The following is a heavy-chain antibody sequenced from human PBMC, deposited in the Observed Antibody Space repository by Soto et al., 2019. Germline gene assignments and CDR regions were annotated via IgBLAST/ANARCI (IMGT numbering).Heavy chain of an antibody. D-gene: IGHD3-22*01. V-gene: IGHV1-46*01. CDR3: ARDTYYYDSSGYFPFDY. J-gene: IGHJ4*02. CDR1: GYTFTSYY. CDR2: INPSGGST. Sequence: ASVKVSCKASGYTFTSYYMHWVRQAPGQGLEWMGIINPSGGSTSYAQKFQGRVTMTRDTSTSTVYMELSSLRSEDTAVYYCARDTYYYDSSGYFPFDYWGRGTLVTVSS.